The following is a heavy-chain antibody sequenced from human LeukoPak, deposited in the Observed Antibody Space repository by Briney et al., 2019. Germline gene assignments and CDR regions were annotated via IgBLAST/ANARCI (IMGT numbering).Heavy chain of an antibody. J-gene: IGHJ4*02. D-gene: IGHD5-18*01. CDR2: IIPILGIA. Sequence: SVKVSCKASGGTFSSYTISWVRQAPGQGLEWMGRIIPILGIANYAQKFQGRVTITADKSTSTAYMELSSLGSEDTAVYYCARDREGGSYDYYFDYWGQGTLVTVSS. V-gene: IGHV1-69*04. CDR1: GGTFSSYT. CDR3: ARDREGGSYDYYFDY.